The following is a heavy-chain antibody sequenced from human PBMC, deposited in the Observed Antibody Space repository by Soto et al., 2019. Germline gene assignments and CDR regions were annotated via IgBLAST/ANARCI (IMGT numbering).Heavy chain of an antibody. CDR2: ISYDGSNK. J-gene: IGHJ4*02. CDR1: GFTFSSYG. V-gene: IGHV3-30-3*01. Sequence: GGSLRLSCAASGFTFSSYGMHWVRQSPGKGLEWVAVISYDGSNKYYADSVKGRFTISRDNSKNTLYLQMNSLRAEDTAVYYCARGGDDILTGLLRSLDYWGQGTLVTVSS. D-gene: IGHD3-9*01. CDR3: ARGGDDILTGLLRSLDY.